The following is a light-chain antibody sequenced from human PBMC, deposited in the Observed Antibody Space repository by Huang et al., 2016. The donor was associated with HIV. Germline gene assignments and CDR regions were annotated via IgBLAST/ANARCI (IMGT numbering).Light chain of an antibody. Sequence: EVVLTQSPGTLSLSPGERATLSCRASQTISSNYFAWYQQKPGQAPRRLIYGTSNRATGIPDRCSGSGAGTDCTLTISRLEPEDFAVYYCQQYGNSPPYTFGQGTTLDIK. CDR1: QTISSNY. J-gene: IGKJ2*01. CDR3: QQYGNSPPYT. V-gene: IGKV3-20*01. CDR2: GTS.